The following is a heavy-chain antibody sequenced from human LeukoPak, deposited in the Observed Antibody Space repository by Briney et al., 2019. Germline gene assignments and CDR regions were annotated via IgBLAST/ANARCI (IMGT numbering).Heavy chain of an antibody. V-gene: IGHV1-18*01. D-gene: IGHD3-3*01. CDR2: ISAYNGNT. CDR1: GYTFTSYG. CDR3: ASTDATITISGVVAPSMRFDP. J-gene: IGHJ5*02. Sequence: ASVKVSCKASGYTFTSYGISWVRQAPGQGVEWMGWISAYNGNTNYAQKLQGRVTMTTDTSTSTAYMELRSLRSDDTAVYYCASTDATITISGVVAPSMRFDPWGQGTLVTVSS.